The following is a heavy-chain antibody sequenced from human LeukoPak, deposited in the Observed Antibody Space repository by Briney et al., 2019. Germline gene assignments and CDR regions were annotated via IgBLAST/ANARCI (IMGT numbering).Heavy chain of an antibody. Sequence: GGSLRLSCSASGFTFNNYWMSWVRQAPGKGLEWVANIKEDGSVQYYVDSLKGRFTISRDNAGNSLYLQLDSLRAEDTAVYYCARTVRGIVMPQNAFDIWGQGTVVTVSS. CDR1: GFTFNNYW. J-gene: IGHJ3*02. V-gene: IGHV3-7*01. CDR2: IKEDGSVQ. CDR3: ARTVRGIVMPQNAFDI. D-gene: IGHD1-26*01.